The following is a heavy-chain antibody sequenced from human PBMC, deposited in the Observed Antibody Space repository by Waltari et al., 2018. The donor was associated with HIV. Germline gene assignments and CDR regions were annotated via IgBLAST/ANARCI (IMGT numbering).Heavy chain of an antibody. CDR3: AKTGYGDYGRDD. J-gene: IGHJ4*02. CDR1: GFTFSSYG. CDR2: ISYDGSNK. Sequence: QVQLVESGGGVVQPGRAVRLSCAASGFTFSSYGMHWVRQAPGKGLEWVAVISYDGSNKFYTDSVKGRFTISRDNSKNTLYLQMNSLRAEDTAVYYCAKTGYGDYGRDDWGQGTLVTVSS. D-gene: IGHD4-17*01. V-gene: IGHV3-30*18.